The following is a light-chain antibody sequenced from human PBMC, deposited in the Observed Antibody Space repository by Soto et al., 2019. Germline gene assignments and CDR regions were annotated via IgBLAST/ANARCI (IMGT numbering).Light chain of an antibody. Sequence: IQLTQFQSSLSAAVGYRVTITCRASQGVSSHLAWHQQKPGKAPKLLIYEVSTLQSGVPSRFSGSGSGTDFTLTISSLQPEDFATYYCQHLNGYPITFGQGTRLEIK. V-gene: IGKV1-9*01. CDR3: QHLNGYPIT. CDR2: EVS. J-gene: IGKJ5*01. CDR1: QGVSSH.